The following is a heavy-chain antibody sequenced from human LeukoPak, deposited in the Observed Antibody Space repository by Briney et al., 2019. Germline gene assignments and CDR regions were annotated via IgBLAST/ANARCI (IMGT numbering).Heavy chain of an antibody. CDR1: GYTFSIYD. D-gene: IGHD4-17*01. J-gene: IGHJ4*02. V-gene: IGHV1-18*01. Sequence: ASVKVSCKASGYTFSIYDISWVRQAPGQGLEFMGWVSGYSGYTDYVQKFQGRVTMATDTATSTAYMELRSLRSDDTAVYYYARRGEHGDYPDYWGQGTLVTVPS. CDR3: ARRGEHGDYPDY. CDR2: VSGYSGYT.